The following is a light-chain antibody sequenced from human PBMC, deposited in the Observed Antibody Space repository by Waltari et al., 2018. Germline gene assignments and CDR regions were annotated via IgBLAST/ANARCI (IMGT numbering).Light chain of an antibody. CDR3: QQYNNWPPDPT. CDR2: GAS. CDR1: QSISSN. J-gene: IGKJ1*01. V-gene: IGKV3D-15*01. Sequence: MTQSPATLSVFPGERATLSCRASQSISSNLAWYQQKPGQAPRLLIYGASTRATGIPDRFTGSGSGIEFTLTINSLQSEDFAVYYCQQYNNWPPDPTFGQGTKVEIK.